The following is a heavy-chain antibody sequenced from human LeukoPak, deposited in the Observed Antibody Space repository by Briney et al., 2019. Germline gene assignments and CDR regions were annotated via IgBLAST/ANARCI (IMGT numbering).Heavy chain of an antibody. D-gene: IGHD2-2*02. CDR1: GGSFNGYY. CDR2: INHSGST. J-gene: IGHJ3*02. CDR3: ARLHRRYCSSTSCYRNAFDI. V-gene: IGHV4-34*01. Sequence: SETLSLTCAVYGGSFNGYYWSWIRQPPGKGLEWIGEINHSGSTKHNPSLKSRVTISVDTSKNQFSLKLSSVTAADTAVYYCARLHRRYCSSTSCYRNAFDIWGQGTMVTVSS.